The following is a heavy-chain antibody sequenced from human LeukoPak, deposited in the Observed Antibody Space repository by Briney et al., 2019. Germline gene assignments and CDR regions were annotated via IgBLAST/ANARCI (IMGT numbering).Heavy chain of an antibody. J-gene: IGHJ4*02. Sequence: SVKGRFIISRDISKNTLYLQMNSLRAEDTAVYYCAKDLTADANWGRGTLVTVSS. CDR3: AKDLTADAN. V-gene: IGHV3-23*01.